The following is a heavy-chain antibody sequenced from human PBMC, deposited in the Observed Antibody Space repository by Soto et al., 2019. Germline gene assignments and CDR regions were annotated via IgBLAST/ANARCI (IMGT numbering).Heavy chain of an antibody. J-gene: IGHJ4*02. CDR2: ISYDGSNK. V-gene: IGHV3-30*18. CDR3: AKGRVAAAGLIDY. Sequence: VAVISYDGSNKYYADSVKGRFTISRDNSKNTLYLQMNSLRAEDTAVYYCAKGRVAAAGLIDYWGQGTLVTVSS. D-gene: IGHD6-13*01.